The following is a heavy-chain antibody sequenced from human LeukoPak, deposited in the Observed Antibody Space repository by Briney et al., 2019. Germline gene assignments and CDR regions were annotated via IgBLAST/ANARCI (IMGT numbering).Heavy chain of an antibody. CDR2: IWYDGSNK. CDR3: ARDRSCSPNDAFDI. Sequence: GRSLRLSCAASGFTFSSYGMHWVRQAPGKGLEWVAVIWYDGSNKYYADSVKGRFTISRDNSKNTLYLQMNSLRAEDTAVYYCARDRSCSPNDAFDIWGQGTMVTVSS. CDR1: GFTFSSYG. V-gene: IGHV3-33*01. J-gene: IGHJ3*02. D-gene: IGHD6-13*01.